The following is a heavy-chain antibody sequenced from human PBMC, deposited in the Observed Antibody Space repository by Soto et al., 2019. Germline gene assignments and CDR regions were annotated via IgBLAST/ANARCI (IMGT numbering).Heavy chain of an antibody. CDR1: GGSISSYY. V-gene: IGHV4-59*08. Sequence: QVQLQESGPGLVKPSETMSLSCTVSGGSISSYYSSWFRQSPGKRMEWIGYVHHSWGSSYNPSLQSRVAISLDASKSQFSRKVTSVTATDTAVYYCARQGFGPLHGLVDVWGQGTTVTVSS. J-gene: IGHJ6*02. D-gene: IGHD3-10*01. CDR2: VHHSWGS. CDR3: ARQGFGPLHGLVDV.